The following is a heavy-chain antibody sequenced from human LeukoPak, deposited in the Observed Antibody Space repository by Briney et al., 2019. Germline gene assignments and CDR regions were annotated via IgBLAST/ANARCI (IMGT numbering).Heavy chain of an antibody. CDR1: GYTFTSYY. J-gene: IGHJ5*02. CDR2: INPRGGST. D-gene: IGHD1-1*01. CDR3: ARDPRVAWNEWGWFDA. V-gene: IGHV1-46*03. Sequence: ASVKVSCKASGYTFTSYYMHWVRQAPGQGPEWMGIINPRGGSTNYAQKFQGRVTMTRDTSTSTVYMELSSLRSEDTAVYYCARDPRVAWNEWGWFDAWGQGTLVTVSS.